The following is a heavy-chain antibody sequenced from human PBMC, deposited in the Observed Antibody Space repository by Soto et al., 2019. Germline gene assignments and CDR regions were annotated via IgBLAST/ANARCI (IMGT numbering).Heavy chain of an antibody. Sequence: SVKVSCKASGGTFSSYAISWVRQAPGQGLEWMGGIIPIFGTANYAQKFQGRVTITADKSTSTAYMELSSLRSEDTAVYYCARLNVVVVAATLYYYYGMGVWGQGTTVTVSS. CDR2: IIPIFGTA. V-gene: IGHV1-69*06. CDR3: ARLNVVVVAATLYYYYGMGV. CDR1: GGTFSSYA. D-gene: IGHD2-15*01. J-gene: IGHJ6*02.